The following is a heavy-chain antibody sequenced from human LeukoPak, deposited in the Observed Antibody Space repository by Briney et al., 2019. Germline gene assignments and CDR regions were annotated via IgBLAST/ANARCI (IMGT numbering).Heavy chain of an antibody. CDR2: INPNSGGT. J-gene: IGHJ4*02. V-gene: IGHV1-2*02. D-gene: IGHD4-17*01. CDR3: ARDNGDYWFDY. Sequence: GASVKVSCKASGYTFTGYYMHWVRQAPGQGLEWMGWINPNSGGTNYAQKFQGGVTMTRDTSISTAYMELTRLRSDDTAVYYCARDNGDYWFDYWGQGTLVTVSS. CDR1: GYTFTGYY.